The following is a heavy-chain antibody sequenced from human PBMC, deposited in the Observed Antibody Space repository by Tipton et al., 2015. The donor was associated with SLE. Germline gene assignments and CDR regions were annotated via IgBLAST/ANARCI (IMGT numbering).Heavy chain of an antibody. Sequence: TLSLTCTVSGGSISSYYWSWIRQPPGKGLEWIGYIYYSGSTNYNPSLKSRVTISVDTSKNQFSLKLSSVTAADTAVYYCARGSENDADGDHYYYDGMDVWGQGTTVTVSS. CDR2: IYYSGST. D-gene: IGHD4-17*01. CDR3: ARGSENDADGDHYYYDGMDV. J-gene: IGHJ6*02. CDR1: GGSISSYY. V-gene: IGHV4-59*01.